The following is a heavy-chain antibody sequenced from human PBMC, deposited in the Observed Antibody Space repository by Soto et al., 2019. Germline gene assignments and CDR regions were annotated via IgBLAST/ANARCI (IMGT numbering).Heavy chain of an antibody. J-gene: IGHJ4*02. CDR3: APFSPYDFLPGHPLDY. D-gene: IGHD3-9*01. V-gene: IGHV1-24*01. CDR2: FDPEDGET. CDR1: GYTLTELS. Sequence: ASVKVSCKVSGYTLTELSMHWVRQAPGKGLEWMGGFDPEDGETIYAQKFQGRVTMTEGTSTDTAYMELSSLRSEDTAVYYCAPFSPYDFLPGHPLDYWGKETRVTVSS.